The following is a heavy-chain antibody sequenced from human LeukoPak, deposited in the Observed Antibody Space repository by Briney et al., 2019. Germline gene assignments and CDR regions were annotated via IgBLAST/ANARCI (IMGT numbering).Heavy chain of an antibody. J-gene: IGHJ4*02. V-gene: IGHV3-21*01. Sequence: GGSLRLSCAASGFTFSSYSMNWVRQAPGKGLEWVSSISSSSSYIYYADSVKGRFTISRDNAKNSLYLQMNSLRAEDTAVYYCASTSIAAAGLHYWGQGTLVTVSP. CDR3: ASTSIAAAGLHY. D-gene: IGHD6-13*01. CDR2: ISSSSSYI. CDR1: GFTFSSYS.